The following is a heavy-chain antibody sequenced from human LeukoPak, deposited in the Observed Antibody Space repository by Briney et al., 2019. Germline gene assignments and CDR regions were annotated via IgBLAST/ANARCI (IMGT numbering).Heavy chain of an antibody. D-gene: IGHD2-2*01. CDR3: ATGSCSSTSCFLKEGAYNWFDP. CDR1: GGSFSGYY. Sequence: SGTLSLTCAVYGGSFSGYYWSWIRQPPGKGLEWIGEINHSGSTNYNPSLKSRVTISVDTSKNQFSLKLSSVTAADTAVYYCATGSCSSTSCFLKEGAYNWFDPWGQGTLVTVSS. J-gene: IGHJ5*02. V-gene: IGHV4-34*01. CDR2: INHSGST.